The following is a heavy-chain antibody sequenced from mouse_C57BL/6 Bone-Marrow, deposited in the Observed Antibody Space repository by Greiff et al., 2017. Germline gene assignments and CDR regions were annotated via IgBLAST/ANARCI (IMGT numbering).Heavy chain of an antibody. Sequence: QVQLQQPGAELVMPGASVKLSCKASGYTFTSYWMHWVKQRPGQGLEWIGEIDPSDSYTNYNQKFKGKSTLTVDKSSSTAYMQLSSLTSEDSAVYYCARSRYSNYDAMDYWGQGTSVTVSA. CDR1: GYTFTSYW. D-gene: IGHD2-5*01. J-gene: IGHJ4*01. V-gene: IGHV1-69*01. CDR2: IDPSDSYT. CDR3: ARSRYSNYDAMDY.